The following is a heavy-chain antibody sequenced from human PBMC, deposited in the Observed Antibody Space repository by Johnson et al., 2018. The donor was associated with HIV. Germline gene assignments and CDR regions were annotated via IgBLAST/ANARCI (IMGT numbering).Heavy chain of an antibody. CDR3: ARGKLPDALRRGDAFDI. D-gene: IGHD1-14*01. V-gene: IGHV3-20*04. Sequence: VQLVESGGNVVRPGGSLRLSCAASGFTFDDYDMSWVRQAPGKGLEWVSGINWNGGSTGYADSVKGRFTISRDTAKNSLYLQMNSLRAEDTALYYCARGKLPDALRRGDAFDIWGQGTMVTVSS. J-gene: IGHJ3*02. CDR1: GFTFDDYD. CDR2: INWNGGST.